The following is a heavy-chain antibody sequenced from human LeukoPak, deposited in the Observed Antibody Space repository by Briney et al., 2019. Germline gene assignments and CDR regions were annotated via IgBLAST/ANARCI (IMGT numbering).Heavy chain of an antibody. CDR2: IFYGGTT. V-gene: IGHV4-59*08. J-gene: IGHJ5*01. Sequence: MRSETLSLTCTVSGDSISNYYWNWLRQSPGKGLEWTRYIFYGGTTTYNPSFKSRVTISGDTSKKQSSLRLTSVTATDTAVYYCAIGLYWFESWGQGTLVTVSS. CDR3: AIGLYWFES. CDR1: GDSISNYY.